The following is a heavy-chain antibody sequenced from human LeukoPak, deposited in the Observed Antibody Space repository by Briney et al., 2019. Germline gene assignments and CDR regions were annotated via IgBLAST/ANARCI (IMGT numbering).Heavy chain of an antibody. J-gene: IGHJ4*02. D-gene: IGHD3-22*01. CDR3: TRGVRYYYDSSGYLFDY. Sequence: GGSLRLSCTASGFTFGDYAMSWFRQAPGKGLEWVGFIRSKAYGGTTEYAASVKGRFTISRDDSKGIAYLQMNSLKTEDTAVYYCTRGVRYYYDSSGYLFDYWGQGTLVTVSS. CDR2: IRSKAYGGTT. CDR1: GFTFGDYA. V-gene: IGHV3-49*03.